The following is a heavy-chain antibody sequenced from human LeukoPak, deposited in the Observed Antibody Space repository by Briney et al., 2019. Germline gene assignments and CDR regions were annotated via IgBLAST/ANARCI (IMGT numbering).Heavy chain of an antibody. CDR1: GGSISSYY. D-gene: IGHD3-10*01. CDR2: IYYSGST. V-gene: IGHV4-59*08. Sequence: PSETLSLTCTVSGGSISSYYWSWIRQPPGKGLEWIGYIYYSGSTNYNPSLKSRVTISVDTSKNQFSQKLSSVTAADTAVYYCARHPYYYGSGSYAPWGQGTLVTVSS. CDR3: ARHPYYYGSGSYAP. J-gene: IGHJ5*02.